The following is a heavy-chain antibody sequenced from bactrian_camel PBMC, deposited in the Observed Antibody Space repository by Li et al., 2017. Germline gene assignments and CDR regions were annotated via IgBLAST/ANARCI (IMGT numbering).Heavy chain of an antibody. J-gene: IGHJ4*01. V-gene: IGHV3-2*01. CDR1: GYTVSRLC. Sequence: HVQLVESGGGSVQAGGSLRLSCAASGYTVSRLCMGWVRQAPGKGLEWLSSMHSDGRNPTYSDSVKGRFTISRANVKNTLYLQLSSLRTEDTAAYYCTKGVCDDLGQGTQVTVS. CDR3: TKGVCDD. CDR2: MHSDGRNP.